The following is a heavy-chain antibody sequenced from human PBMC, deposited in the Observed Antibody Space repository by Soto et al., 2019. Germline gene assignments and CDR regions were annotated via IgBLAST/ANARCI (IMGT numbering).Heavy chain of an antibody. D-gene: IGHD3-10*01. CDR1: GFSLSDYS. V-gene: IGHV3-21*01. Sequence: EVQLVESGGGPVKPGGSLRLSCAASGFSLSDYSMNWVRQAPGKGLEWVSSISSGSTYIFYADSVKGRFTISRDNAKKSMYLQLDSLRDDDTAVYYCARGDMVRGVNHRVDYWGLGTLVIVSS. CDR3: ARGDMVRGVNHRVDY. J-gene: IGHJ4*02. CDR2: ISSGSTYI.